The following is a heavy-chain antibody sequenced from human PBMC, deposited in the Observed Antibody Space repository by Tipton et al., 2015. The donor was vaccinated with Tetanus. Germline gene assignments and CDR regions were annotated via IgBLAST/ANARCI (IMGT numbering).Heavy chain of an antibody. CDR1: GGSISTTSDY. Sequence: TLSLTCTVSGGSISTTSDYWGWIRQPPGKGLEWIGSLYYSGTTYYNPSPKSRVTISVDTSKNPFSLRRSSVTAADTAVYYCARHSLKLGMWAFDIWGRGSLVTVSS. V-gene: IGHV4-39*01. D-gene: IGHD7-27*01. J-gene: IGHJ3*02. CDR2: LYYSGTT. CDR3: ARHSLKLGMWAFDI.